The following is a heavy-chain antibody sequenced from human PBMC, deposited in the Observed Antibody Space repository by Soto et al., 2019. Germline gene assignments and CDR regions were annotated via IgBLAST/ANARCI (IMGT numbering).Heavy chain of an antibody. CDR1: GLAFSRYG. V-gene: IGHV3-30*18. Sequence: QVQLVESGGGVVQPGRSLRLSCEASGLAFSRYGMHWVRQTPDKGLEWMAVISYEGSATYYADSVKGRFIISRDNSKNVLYLQMNSLTADDTGMYFCAKETLERAMSYWYFDVWGRGTLVTVSS. J-gene: IGHJ2*01. CDR3: AKETLERAMSYWYFDV. CDR2: ISYEGSAT. D-gene: IGHD1-1*01.